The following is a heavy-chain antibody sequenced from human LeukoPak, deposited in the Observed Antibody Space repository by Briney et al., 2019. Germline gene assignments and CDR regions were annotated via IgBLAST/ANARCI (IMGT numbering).Heavy chain of an antibody. J-gene: IGHJ5*02. CDR2: ISPSGGST. Sequence: ASVKVSCKAFRYTFIRYLIHWVRQTPGQRPEWVGVISPSGGSTHYAQKTKGRVTLTRDMSTSTDYLELSSLRSEDTAVYYCARDNSVRDEAWWFNPWGQGTLVTVSS. CDR3: ARDNSVRDEAWWFNP. CDR1: RYTFIRYL. V-gene: IGHV1-46*01. D-gene: IGHD5-24*01.